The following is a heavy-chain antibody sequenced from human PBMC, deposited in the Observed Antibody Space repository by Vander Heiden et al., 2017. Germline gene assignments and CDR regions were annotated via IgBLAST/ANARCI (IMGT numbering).Heavy chain of an antibody. CDR2: IGGSGGRT. J-gene: IGHJ4*02. CDR1: GFTFRSYA. V-gene: IGHV3-23*01. CDR3: AKDQLPIDY. Sequence: EVQLLESGGGLVQPGGFLRLPCPASGFTFRSYAVSWVGQAQGKGLEWVSAIGGSGGRTYYADSVKGRFTISRDNSKNTLYLQMNSLRAEDTAVYYCAKDQLPIDYWGQGTLVTVSS. D-gene: IGHD6-6*01.